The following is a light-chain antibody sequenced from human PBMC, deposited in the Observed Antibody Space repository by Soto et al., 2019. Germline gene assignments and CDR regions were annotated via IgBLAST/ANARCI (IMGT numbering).Light chain of an antibody. CDR2: DTS. CDR3: HQRYIWPPLT. CDR1: QSVDNY. V-gene: IGKV3-11*01. J-gene: IGKJ4*01. Sequence: EIVLTQSPATLSLSPGERATLSCRASQSVDNYLAWFQQKFGQAPRLLIYDTSNRAAGITDRFSGSGSGTDFTLTLSSLEPEDFAVYYCHQRYIWPPLTFGGGTKVEIK.